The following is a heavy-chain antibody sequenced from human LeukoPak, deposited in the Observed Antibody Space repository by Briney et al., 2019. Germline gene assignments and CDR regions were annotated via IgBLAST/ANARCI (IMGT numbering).Heavy chain of an antibody. D-gene: IGHD3-10*01. CDR3: AKDGYGSGGRWFDP. J-gene: IGHJ5*02. V-gene: IGHV3-23*01. CDR1: GFTFSTFG. CDR2: FRGYGGST. Sequence: GGSLRLSCEVSGFTFSTFGMNWLRQAPGKGLEWVSSFRGYGGSTYYAESVKGRFTISRDNSKNTVYLQMNNLRVEDTAIYYCAKDGYGSGGRWFDPWGQGTLVTVSS.